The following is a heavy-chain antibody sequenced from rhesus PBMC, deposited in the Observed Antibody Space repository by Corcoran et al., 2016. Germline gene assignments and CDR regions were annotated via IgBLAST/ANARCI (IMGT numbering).Heavy chain of an antibody. CDR2: IDPSVSDT. V-gene: IGHV5-2*01. J-gene: IGHJ4*01. CDR3: AKEGAAAGFDY. CDR1: GYSFTRYW. Sequence: EVQLVQSGAEVIRPGEYLTISCKTSGYSFTRYWISWVRQMPGKGLGWIGAIDPSVSDTRYSPSFPGQVTISADKSISTTYLQWSSLKASDSATYYCAKEGAAAGFDYWGQGVLVTVSS. D-gene: IGHD6-25*01.